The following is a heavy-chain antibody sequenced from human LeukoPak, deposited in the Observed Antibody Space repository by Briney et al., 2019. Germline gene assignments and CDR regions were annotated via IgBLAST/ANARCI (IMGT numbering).Heavy chain of an antibody. J-gene: IGHJ3*02. CDR2: ISYDGSNK. Sequence: GGSLRLSCAASGFTFSSYAMHWVRQAPGKGLEWVAVISYDGSNKYYADSVKGRFTISRDNSKNTLYLQMNSLRAEDTAVYYCARDRRYCSSTSCYEDAFDIWGQGTMVAVSS. CDR3: ARDRRYCSSTSCYEDAFDI. V-gene: IGHV3-30*04. D-gene: IGHD2-2*01. CDR1: GFTFSSYA.